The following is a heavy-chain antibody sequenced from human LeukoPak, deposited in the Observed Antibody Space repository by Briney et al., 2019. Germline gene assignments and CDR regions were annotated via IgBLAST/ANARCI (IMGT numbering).Heavy chain of an antibody. Sequence: PGGSLRLSCAASGFTFSSYGMHWVRQAPGKGLEWVAVIWYDGSNKYYADSVKGRFTISRDNSKNMLYLQMNSLRAEDTAVYYCARENYSGSGSYYIPSAFDIWGQGTMVTVSS. CDR2: IWYDGSNK. V-gene: IGHV3-33*01. CDR3: ARENYSGSGSYYIPSAFDI. CDR1: GFTFSSYG. J-gene: IGHJ3*02. D-gene: IGHD3-10*01.